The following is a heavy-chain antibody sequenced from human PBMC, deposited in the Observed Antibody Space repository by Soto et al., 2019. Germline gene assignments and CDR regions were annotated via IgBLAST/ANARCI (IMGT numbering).Heavy chain of an antibody. J-gene: IGHJ4*02. D-gene: IGHD3-3*01. Sequence: GGSLRLSCAASGFTFSSYAMSWVRQAPGKGLEWVSAISGSGGSTYYADSVKGRFTISRDNSKNTLYLQMNSLRAEDTAVYYCAKGDTIFGVVIPGAGGYFDYWGQGTLVTVSS. CDR1: GFTFSSYA. CDR2: ISGSGGST. V-gene: IGHV3-23*01. CDR3: AKGDTIFGVVIPGAGGYFDY.